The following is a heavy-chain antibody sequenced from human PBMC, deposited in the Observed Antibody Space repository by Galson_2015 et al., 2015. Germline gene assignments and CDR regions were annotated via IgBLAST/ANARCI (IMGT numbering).Heavy chain of an antibody. CDR1: GYTFTSYY. CDR2: INPSGGST. J-gene: IGHJ6*03. D-gene: IGHD5-24*01. V-gene: IGHV1-46*01. Sequence: SVKVSCKASGYTFTSYYMHWVRQAPGQGLEWMGIINPSGGSTSYAQKFQGRATMTRDTSTSTVYMELSSLRSEDTAVYYCAKAGYIGSDHHEYYYYTDVWGKGTTVTVSS. CDR3: AKAGYIGSDHHEYYYYTDV.